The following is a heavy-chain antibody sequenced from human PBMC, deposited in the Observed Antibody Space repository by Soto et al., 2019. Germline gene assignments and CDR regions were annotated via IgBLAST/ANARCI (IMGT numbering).Heavy chain of an antibody. Sequence: GGSLRLSCVVSGLNFGTHVMSWVRQAPGKGLEWVSAISTTGAGTHYADSVKGQFTISRDNSKNTLYLQMNNVRAEDTAVYYCATREYSRVPVGGMDVWGQGTTVTVSS. CDR2: ISTTGAGT. CDR3: ATREYSRVPVGGMDV. D-gene: IGHD3-22*01. J-gene: IGHJ6*02. CDR1: GLNFGTHV. V-gene: IGHV3-23*01.